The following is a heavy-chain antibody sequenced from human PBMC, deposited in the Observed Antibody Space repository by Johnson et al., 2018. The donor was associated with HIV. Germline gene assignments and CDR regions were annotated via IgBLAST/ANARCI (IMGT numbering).Heavy chain of an antibody. CDR1: GFTFSSYA. CDR2: ISSSGSTI. CDR3: ARELRGGHTDAFDI. Sequence: VQLVESGGGLVQPGGSLRLSCAASGFTFSSYAMSWVRQAPGKGLEWVSYISSSGSTIYYAGSVKGRFTISRDNAKNSLYMQMNSLRAEDTAVYDCARELRGGHTDAFDIWGQGTMVTVSS. J-gene: IGHJ3*02. D-gene: IGHD5-18*01. V-gene: IGHV3-48*04.